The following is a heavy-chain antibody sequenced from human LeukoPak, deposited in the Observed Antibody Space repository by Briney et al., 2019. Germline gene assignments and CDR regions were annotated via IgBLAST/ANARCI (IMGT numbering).Heavy chain of an antibody. CDR1: GGSFSDYY. D-gene: IGHD3-10*01. CDR3: ARRPPVYYSGSETYYNGGFDY. Sequence: SETLSLTCSVYGGSFSDYYWSWIRQPPGKGLEWIGEINHSGSTNYNPSLKSRLTISVDTSKNQFSLRLSSVTAADTAVYYCARRPPVYYSGSETYYNGGFDYWGQGTLVTVSS. CDR2: INHSGST. V-gene: IGHV4-34*01. J-gene: IGHJ4*02.